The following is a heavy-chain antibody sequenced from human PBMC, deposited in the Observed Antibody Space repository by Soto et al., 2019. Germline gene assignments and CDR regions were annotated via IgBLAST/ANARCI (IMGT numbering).Heavy chain of an antibody. V-gene: IGHV1-69*04. Sequence: ASVKVSCKASGGTFSSYTISWVRQAPGQGLEWMGRIIPILGIANYAQKFQGRVTITADKSTSTAYMELSSLRSEDTAVYYCARENYDSSGYYFSHFDYWGQGTLVTVSS. J-gene: IGHJ4*02. CDR2: IIPILGIA. D-gene: IGHD3-22*01. CDR3: ARENYDSSGYYFSHFDY. CDR1: GGTFSSYT.